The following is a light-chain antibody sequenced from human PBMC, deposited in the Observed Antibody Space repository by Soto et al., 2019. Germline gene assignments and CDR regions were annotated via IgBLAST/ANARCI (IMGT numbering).Light chain of an antibody. Sequence: DIQMTQSPSSLPASVGDRTTITCRASQGISSYLAWYRQKPGKVPEVLIYSASALQSGVPSRVSGSGSGTDFTLTISSLQPEDVATYYCQNYGSAPLTFGGGTKVDIK. V-gene: IGKV1-27*01. CDR3: QNYGSAPLT. CDR1: QGISSY. CDR2: SAS. J-gene: IGKJ4*01.